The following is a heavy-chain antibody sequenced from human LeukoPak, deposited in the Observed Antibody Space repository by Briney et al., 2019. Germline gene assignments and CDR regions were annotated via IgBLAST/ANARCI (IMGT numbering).Heavy chain of an antibody. J-gene: IGHJ4*02. CDR2: IYYSGST. V-gene: IGHV4-39*01. Sequence: SETLSLTCTVSGGSISSSSYYWGWIRQPPEKGLEWIGSIYYSGSTYYNPSLKSRVTISVDTSKSQFSLKLSSVTAADTAVYYCARQPPEPIAAAGTRFDYWGQGTLVTVSS. CDR3: ARQPPEPIAAAGTRFDY. D-gene: IGHD6-13*01. CDR1: GGSISSSSYY.